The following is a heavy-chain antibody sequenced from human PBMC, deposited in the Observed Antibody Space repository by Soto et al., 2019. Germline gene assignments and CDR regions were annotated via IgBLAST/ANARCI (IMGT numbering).Heavy chain of an antibody. CDR1: GDSVTSGSYY. V-gene: IGHV4-61*03. CDR3: AREWGLLPYYVLNV. CDR2: ISYTGRT. Sequence: SETLSLTCIVSGDSVTSGSYYWTWLRQPPGKGLEWIGYISYTGRTKYNPSLQSRVTISVDTSKNDFSLNLSSVTAADTAVYFCAREWGLLPYYVLNVWGHGTAVTVSS. J-gene: IGHJ6*02. D-gene: IGHD7-27*01.